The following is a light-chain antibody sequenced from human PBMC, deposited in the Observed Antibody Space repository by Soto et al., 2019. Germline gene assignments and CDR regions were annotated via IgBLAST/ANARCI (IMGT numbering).Light chain of an antibody. CDR3: QHYNNWPSWT. CDR1: QSVSSN. V-gene: IGKV3-15*01. CDR2: GAS. Sequence: EIVMTQSPATLSVSPGERATLSCRASQSVSSNLAWYQQKPGQAPRLLIYGASTRATGIPARLSGSGSGTELTLTISSLHSEDVAGYYCQHYNNWPSWTFGQGAKVDIK. J-gene: IGKJ1*01.